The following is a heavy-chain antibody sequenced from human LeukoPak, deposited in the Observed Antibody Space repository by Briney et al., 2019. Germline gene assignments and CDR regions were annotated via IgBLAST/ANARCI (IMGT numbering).Heavy chain of an antibody. Sequence: PGGSLRLSCAASGFTFSSYAMHWVRQAPGKGLEWVAVISYDGSNKYYADSVKGRFTISRDNSKNTLYLQMNSLRAEDTAVYYCASPGGYYDSSGYNYWGQGTLVIVSS. CDR1: GFTFSSYA. D-gene: IGHD3-22*01. J-gene: IGHJ4*02. CDR3: ASPGGYYDSSGYNY. CDR2: ISYDGSNK. V-gene: IGHV3-30-3*01.